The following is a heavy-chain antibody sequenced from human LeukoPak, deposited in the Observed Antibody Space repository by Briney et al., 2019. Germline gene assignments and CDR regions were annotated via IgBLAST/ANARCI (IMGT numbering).Heavy chain of an antibody. D-gene: IGHD6-6*01. CDR2: IYHSGST. Sequence: PSETRSLTCAVSGYSISSGYYWGWIRQPPGKGLEWIGNIYHSGSTYYNPSLKSRVTISVDTSKNQFSLKLNSVTAADTAVYYCARYGYSSSAGDYWGQGTLVTVSS. V-gene: IGHV4-38-2*01. J-gene: IGHJ4*02. CDR3: ARYGYSSSAGDY. CDR1: GYSISSGYY.